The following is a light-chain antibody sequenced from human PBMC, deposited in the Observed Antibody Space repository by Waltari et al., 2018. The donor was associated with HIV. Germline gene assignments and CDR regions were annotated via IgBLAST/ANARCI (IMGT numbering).Light chain of an antibody. CDR1: QAFSTW. V-gene: IGKV1-12*02. CDR2: SAS. J-gene: IGKJ4*01. CDR3: QRANTSPS. Sequence: DIQMTQSPSSVSASVGDTVTISCRASQAFSTWIAWYQQKPGRAPKLLIYSASTLHGCVPSRFSGSGSGPDFTLTISNLQPEDFATYYCQRANTSPSFGGGTKVEIK.